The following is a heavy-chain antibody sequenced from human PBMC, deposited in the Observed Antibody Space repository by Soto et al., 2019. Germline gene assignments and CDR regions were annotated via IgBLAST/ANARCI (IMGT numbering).Heavy chain of an antibody. CDR1: GGSISSYY. V-gene: IGHV4-59*12. CDR3: TRGPSLEAFLDY. D-gene: IGHD1-1*01. J-gene: IGHJ4*02. CDR2: IYYSGST. Sequence: TSETLSLTCTVSGGSISSYYWSWIRQPPGKGLEWIGYIYYSGSTNYNPSLKSRATISVDKSKNQFSLDLYSVTAADTAVYFCTRGPSLEAFLDYWGQGTLVTVSS.